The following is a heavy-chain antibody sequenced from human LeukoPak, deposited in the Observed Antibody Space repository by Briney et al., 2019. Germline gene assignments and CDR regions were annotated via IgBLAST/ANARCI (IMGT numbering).Heavy chain of an antibody. V-gene: IGHV1-18*01. CDR2: ISAYNGNT. CDR3: ARVGIVGATFDY. D-gene: IGHD1-26*01. Sequence: ASVKVSCKASGYTFTSYGISWVRQAPGQGLEWLGWISAYNGNTNYAQKLQGRVTMTTDTSTSTAYMELSSLRSEDTAVYYCARVGIVGATFDYWGQGTLVTVSS. CDR1: GYTFTSYG. J-gene: IGHJ4*02.